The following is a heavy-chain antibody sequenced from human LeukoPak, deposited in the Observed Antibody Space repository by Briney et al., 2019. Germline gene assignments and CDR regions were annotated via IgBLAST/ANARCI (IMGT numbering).Heavy chain of an antibody. Sequence: GRSLRLSCAASGFTFSSYAMSWVRQAPGKGLEWVSAISGSGGSTYYADSVKGRFTISRDNSKNTLYLQMYSLRAEDTAVYYCAKDRAFLLAGTHAFDIWGQGTMVTVSS. D-gene: IGHD6-19*01. J-gene: IGHJ3*02. V-gene: IGHV3-23*01. CDR3: AKDRAFLLAGTHAFDI. CDR2: ISGSGGST. CDR1: GFTFSSYA.